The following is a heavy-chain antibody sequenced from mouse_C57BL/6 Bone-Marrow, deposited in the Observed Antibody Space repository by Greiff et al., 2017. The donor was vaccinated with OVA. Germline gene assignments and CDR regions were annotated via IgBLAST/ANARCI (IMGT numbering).Heavy chain of an antibody. J-gene: IGHJ2*01. CDR2: IYPRSGNT. Sequence: QVQLQQSGAELARPGASVKLSCKASGYTFTSYGISWVKQRTGQGLEWIGEIYPRSGNTYYNEKFKGKATLTADKSSSTAYMELRSLTSEDSAVYFCARSLLLRSVFDYWGQGTTLTVAS. V-gene: IGHV1-81*01. D-gene: IGHD1-1*01. CDR1: GYTFTSYG. CDR3: ARSLLLRSVFDY.